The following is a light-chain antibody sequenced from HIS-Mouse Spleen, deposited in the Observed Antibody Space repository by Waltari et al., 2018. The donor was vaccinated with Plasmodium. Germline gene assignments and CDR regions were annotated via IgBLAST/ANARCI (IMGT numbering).Light chain of an antibody. Sequence: DIQMTQSPSSLSASVGDRVTNTSRASQSISSYLNWYQQKPRQAPKPLSYAASSLQSGVTSRFSGSGSGTEFTLTISSLQPEDFATYYCQQNYNTGTFGQGTKVEIK. V-gene: IGKV1-39*01. CDR2: AAS. CDR1: QSISSY. J-gene: IGKJ1*01. CDR3: QQNYNTGT.